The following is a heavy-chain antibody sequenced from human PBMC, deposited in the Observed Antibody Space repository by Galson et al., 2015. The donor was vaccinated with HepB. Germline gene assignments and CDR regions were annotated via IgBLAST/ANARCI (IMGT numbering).Heavy chain of an antibody. CDR3: AREGHCDSTSCSLDY. J-gene: IGHJ4*02. V-gene: IGHV1-2*02. D-gene: IGHD2-2*01. CDR2: INPNSGVP. Sequence: SVKVSCKASGYTFTDYYIHWVRQAPGQGLEWMGWINPNSGVPNYAQKFQGRVTMTRDTSISTVYMELSRLRSDDTALYYCAREGHCDSTSCSLDYWGQGTLVTVSS. CDR1: GYTFTDYY.